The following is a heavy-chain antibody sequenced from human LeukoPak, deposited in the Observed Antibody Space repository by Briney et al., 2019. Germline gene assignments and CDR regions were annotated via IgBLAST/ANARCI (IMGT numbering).Heavy chain of an antibody. Sequence: PSETLSLTCTVSGGSISSGGYYWSWIRQHPGKGLEWIGYIYYSGSTYYNPSLKSRVTISVDTSKNQFSLKLSSVTAADTAVYYCARAPWVTTFFKQEHWFDPWGQGTLVTVSS. D-gene: IGHD4-17*01. CDR3: ARAPWVTTFFKQEHWFDP. CDR1: GGSISSGGYY. J-gene: IGHJ5*02. V-gene: IGHV4-31*03. CDR2: IYYSGST.